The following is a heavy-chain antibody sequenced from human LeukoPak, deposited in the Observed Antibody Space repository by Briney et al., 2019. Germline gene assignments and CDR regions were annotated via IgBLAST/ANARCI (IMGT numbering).Heavy chain of an antibody. CDR3: ARDGGLGIAAAGPFDY. CDR2: IYTSGST. D-gene: IGHD6-13*01. Sequence: SETLSLTCTVSGGSISSYYWSWIRQPAGKGLEWIGLIYTSGSTNYNPSLKSRVTMSVDTSKNQFSLKLSSVTAADTAVYYCARDGGLGIAAAGPFDYWGQGTLVTVSS. J-gene: IGHJ4*02. CDR1: GGSISSYY. V-gene: IGHV4-4*07.